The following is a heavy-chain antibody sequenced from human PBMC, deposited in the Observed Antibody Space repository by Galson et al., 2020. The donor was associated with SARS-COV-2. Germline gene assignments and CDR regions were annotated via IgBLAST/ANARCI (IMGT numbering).Heavy chain of an antibody. CDR2: IDWDGDK. Sequence: SGPTLVKPTQTLTLNCTFSGFSLSTSGMCVSWIRQPPGKALEWLARIDWDGDKHYNTSLKTRFTISKDTSKNQVVLTMTNMDPVDTATYYCARTWITGTTSRTFDYWGQGTLVTVSS. J-gene: IGHJ4*02. CDR3: ARTWITGTTSRTFDY. V-gene: IGHV2-70*11. D-gene: IGHD1-1*01. CDR1: GFSLSTSGMC.